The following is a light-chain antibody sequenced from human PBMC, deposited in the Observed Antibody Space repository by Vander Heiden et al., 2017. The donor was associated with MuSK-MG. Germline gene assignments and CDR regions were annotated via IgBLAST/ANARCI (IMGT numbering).Light chain of an antibody. CDR3: QQYNDGPPAYT. J-gene: IGKJ2*01. Sequence: DIVLTQSPATLSVSPGERVTLPCRASQSVSSSLAWYQQKPGQAPRLLIYGASTRATGIPARFSGSGSGTEFTLTISRLQSEDFAVYYCQQYNDGPPAYTFGQGTKLEIK. V-gene: IGKV3-15*01. CDR1: QSVSSS. CDR2: GAS.